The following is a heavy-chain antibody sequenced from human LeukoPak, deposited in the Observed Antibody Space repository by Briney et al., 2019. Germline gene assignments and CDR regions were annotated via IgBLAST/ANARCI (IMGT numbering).Heavy chain of an antibody. D-gene: IGHD3-10*01. CDR1: GFTFSSYG. J-gene: IGHJ4*02. CDR2: IRYDGSNK. V-gene: IGHV3-30*02. CDR3: AREGRCCDAKCYSGLPDY. Sequence: PGGSLRLSCAASGFTFSSYGMHWVRQAPGKGLEWVAFIRYDGSNKYYADSVKGRFTISRDNSRNTVSLQMNSLRVGDTALYYCAREGRCCDAKCYSGLPDYWGQGTLVTVSS.